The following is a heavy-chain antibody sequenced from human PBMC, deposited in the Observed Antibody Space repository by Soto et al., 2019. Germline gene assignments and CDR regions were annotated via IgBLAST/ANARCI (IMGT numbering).Heavy chain of an antibody. CDR2: IYPGDSDT. V-gene: IGHV5-51*01. CDR1: EDRFVNYW. J-gene: IGHJ4*02. Sequence: IPCKGSEDRFVNYWVGWMSQMPRKGLEWMGIIYPGDSDTRYSPSFEGHVTISADKSINTAYLQWSSLRASDTAMYYCARAHINGWYQHLDFLVQGSPDTVIS. CDR3: ARAHINGWYQHLDF. D-gene: IGHD6-19*01.